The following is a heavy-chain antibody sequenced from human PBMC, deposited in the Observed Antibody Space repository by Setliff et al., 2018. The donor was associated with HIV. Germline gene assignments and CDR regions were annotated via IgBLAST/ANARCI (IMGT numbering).Heavy chain of an antibody. CDR3: ARQPRGYSYGDGVYLDY. Sequence: PGESLKISCQGSGYSFTNYWINWVRQIPGKGLEWMGRIDPSDFYIKYSPSFQGHVTISADRSITTAYLQWSSLRASDTATYYCARQPRGYSYGDGVYLDYWGQGTPVTVSS. J-gene: IGHJ4*02. D-gene: IGHD5-18*01. CDR2: IDPSDFYI. V-gene: IGHV5-10-1*01. CDR1: GYSFTNYW.